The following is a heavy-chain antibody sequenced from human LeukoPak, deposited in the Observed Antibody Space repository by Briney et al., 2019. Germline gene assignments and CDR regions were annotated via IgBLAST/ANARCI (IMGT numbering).Heavy chain of an antibody. J-gene: IGHJ6*02. CDR3: AKDLGYSFGHTGYFYGMDV. V-gene: IGHV3-23*01. Sequence: PGGSLRLSCAASGFTFSSYAMSWVRQAPGKGLEWVSAISGSGGSTYYADSVKGRFTISRDNSKNTLYLQVISLRAEDTAVYYCAKDLGYSFGHTGYFYGMDVWGQGTTVTVSS. CDR1: GFTFSSYA. D-gene: IGHD5-18*01. CDR2: ISGSGGST.